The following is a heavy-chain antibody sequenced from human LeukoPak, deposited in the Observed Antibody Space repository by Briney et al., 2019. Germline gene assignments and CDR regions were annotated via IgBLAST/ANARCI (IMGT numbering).Heavy chain of an antibody. Sequence: GSLRLSCAASGFTFSSYSMNWVRQAPGKGLEWVSAISGSGGSTYYADSVKGRFTISRDNSKNTLYLQMNSLRAEDTAVYYCAKKDYDSSAWAFDIWGQGTMVTVSS. CDR2: ISGSGGST. CDR1: GFTFSSYS. D-gene: IGHD3-22*01. V-gene: IGHV3-23*01. J-gene: IGHJ3*02. CDR3: AKKDYDSSAWAFDI.